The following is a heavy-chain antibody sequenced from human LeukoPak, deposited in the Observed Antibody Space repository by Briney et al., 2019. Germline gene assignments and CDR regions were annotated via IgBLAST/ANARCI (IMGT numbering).Heavy chain of an antibody. Sequence: PGGSLRLSCAASGFTFSSYAMSWVRQAPGEGLEWVSAISGSGGSTYYADCVKGRFTISRDNSKNTLYLQMNSLRAEDTAVYYCAKDSQIPPQPLDYWGQGTLVTVSS. J-gene: IGHJ4*02. D-gene: IGHD2-2*02. V-gene: IGHV3-23*01. CDR2: ISGSGGST. CDR1: GFTFSSYA. CDR3: AKDSQIPPQPLDY.